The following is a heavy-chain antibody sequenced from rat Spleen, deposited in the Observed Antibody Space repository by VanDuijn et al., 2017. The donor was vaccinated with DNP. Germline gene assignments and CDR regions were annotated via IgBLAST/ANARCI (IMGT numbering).Heavy chain of an antibody. Sequence: EVQLQESGPGLVKPSQSLSLTCSVTAYSITSTYRWNWIRKFPGNKLEWMGYINSEGSTDYNPSLKSRVSITRNTSKNQFFLQIKSVTNEDTATYYCAIQLGVFDYWGQGVMVTVSS. CDR1: AYSITSTYR. CDR3: AIQLGVFDY. V-gene: IGHV3-3*01. D-gene: IGHD5-1*01. J-gene: IGHJ2*01. CDR2: INSEGST.